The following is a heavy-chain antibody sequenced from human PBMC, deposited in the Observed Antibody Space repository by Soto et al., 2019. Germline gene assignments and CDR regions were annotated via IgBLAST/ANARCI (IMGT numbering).Heavy chain of an antibody. Sequence: VEVSCLASGYTFRAYSIQYVRQAPGQGFEWLGWINPNSGGTKYPQKFQGRVTMTRDTSLSVAYMALTGLTSDDTAVYYCARDLAKGGGSAGFDYWGQGTLVNVS. V-gene: IGHV1-2*02. D-gene: IGHD1-26*01. CDR2: INPNSGGT. J-gene: IGHJ4*02. CDR3: ARDLAKGGGSAGFDY. CDR1: GYTFRAYS.